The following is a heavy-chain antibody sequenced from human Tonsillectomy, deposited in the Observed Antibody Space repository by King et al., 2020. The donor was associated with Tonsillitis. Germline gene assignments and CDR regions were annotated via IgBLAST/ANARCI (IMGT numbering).Heavy chain of an antibody. D-gene: IGHD2-2*01. CDR1: GFNFSIYG. V-gene: IGHV3-30*18. CDR3: AKKAPGDRYQLPDY. Sequence: VQLVESGGGVVQPGRSLRLSCAASGFNFSIYGMHWVRQAPGKGLEGVAVISYVGGNKYYPDSVKGRFTISRDNSKNTLYLQMNSLRAEDTAVYYCAKKAPGDRYQLPDYWGQGTLVTVSS. CDR2: ISYVGGNK. J-gene: IGHJ4*02.